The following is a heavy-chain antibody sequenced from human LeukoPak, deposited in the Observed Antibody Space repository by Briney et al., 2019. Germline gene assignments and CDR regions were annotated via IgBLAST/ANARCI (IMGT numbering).Heavy chain of an antibody. J-gene: IGHJ6*02. CDR3: ARAASGESALLSRGNYYYGMDV. CDR2: ISYDGSNK. V-gene: IGHV3-30-3*01. Sequence: GGSLRLSCAASGFTFSSYAMHWVRQAPGKGLEWVAVISYDGSNKYYADSVKGRFTIPRDNSKNTLYLQMNSLRAEDTAVYYCARAASGESALLSRGNYYYGMDVWGQGTTVTVSS. CDR1: GFTFSSYA. D-gene: IGHD1-14*01.